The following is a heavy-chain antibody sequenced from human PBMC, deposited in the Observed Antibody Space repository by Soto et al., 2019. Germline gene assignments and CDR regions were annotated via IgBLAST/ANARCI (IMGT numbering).Heavy chain of an antibody. V-gene: IGHV1-69*02. CDR1: GGTFSSSI. Sequence: SVKVSCKASGGTFSSSIISWVRQAPGQGLEWMGRIIPILGIANYAQKFQGRVTITADKSTSTAYMELSSLRSEDTAVYYCERGSSSPDYYYYYYMDVWGKGTTVTVSS. CDR3: ERGSSSPDYYYYYYMDV. J-gene: IGHJ6*03. D-gene: IGHD6-6*01. CDR2: IIPILGIA.